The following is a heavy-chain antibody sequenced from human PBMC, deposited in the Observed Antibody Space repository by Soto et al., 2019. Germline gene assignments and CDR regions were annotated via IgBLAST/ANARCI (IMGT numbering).Heavy chain of an antibody. D-gene: IGHD2-15*01. CDR2: ISGSGGST. CDR1: GFTFSSYA. V-gene: IGHV3-23*01. CDR3: AKVLEDIVVVVAATGGDFDY. J-gene: IGHJ4*02. Sequence: EVQLLESGGGLVQPGGSLRLSCAASGFTFSSYARSWVRQAPGKGLEWVSAISGSGGSTYYADSVKGRFTISRDNSKNTLYLQMNSLRAEDTAVYYCAKVLEDIVVVVAATGGDFDYWGQGTLVTVSS.